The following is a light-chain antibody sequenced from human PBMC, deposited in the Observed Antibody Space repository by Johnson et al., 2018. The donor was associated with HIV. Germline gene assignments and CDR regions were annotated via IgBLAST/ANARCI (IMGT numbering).Light chain of an antibody. CDR3: GTWDTSLSVGGF. V-gene: IGLV1-51*02. CDR1: SSNIGNNY. Sequence: QSMLTQPPSVSAAPGQKVTISCSGSSSNIGNNYVSWYQQLPGTAPKLLIYEDNKRPSGIPDRFSGSKSGTSATLGITGLQTGDEADYYCGTWDTSLSVGGFFGTGTKVTVL. J-gene: IGLJ1*01. CDR2: EDN.